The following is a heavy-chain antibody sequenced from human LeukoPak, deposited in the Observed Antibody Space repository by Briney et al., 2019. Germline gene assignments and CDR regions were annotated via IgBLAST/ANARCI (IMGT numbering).Heavy chain of an antibody. J-gene: IGHJ4*02. D-gene: IGHD3-22*01. CDR2: IYYSGST. CDR3: ARGSGYYGEDFEY. V-gene: IGHV4-59*08. CDR1: GGSITNYY. Sequence: SETLSLTCTVSGGSITNYYWSWIRQPPGKGLEWIGYIYYSGSTNYNPSLKSRVTISLDTSKNQFSLKLSSMTAADTAVYYCARGSGYYGEDFEYWGQGTLVTVSS.